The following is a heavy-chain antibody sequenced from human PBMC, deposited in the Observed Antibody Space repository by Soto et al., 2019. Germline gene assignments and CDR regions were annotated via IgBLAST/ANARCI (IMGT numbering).Heavy chain of an antibody. CDR3: ARDTYYYGFDP. V-gene: IGHV4-59*01. Sequence: PSETLSLTCTVSGGSISSYYWSWIRQPPGKGLEWIGYIYYSGTTNYNPSLMSRVTISVDTSKNQFSLKLSSVTAADTAVYYCARDTYYYGFDPWGQGTLVTVSS. D-gene: IGHD3-10*01. CDR2: IYYSGTT. J-gene: IGHJ5*02. CDR1: GGSISSYY.